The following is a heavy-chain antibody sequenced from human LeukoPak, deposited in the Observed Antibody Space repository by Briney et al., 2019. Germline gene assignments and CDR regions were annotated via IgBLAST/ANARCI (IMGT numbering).Heavy chain of an antibody. V-gene: IGHV1-2*02. CDR2: INPNNGGT. J-gene: IGHJ5*02. CDR3: ARDLCGSGSYYVA. CDR1: GYTFIDYY. Sequence: ASVKVSCKASGYTFIDYYMHWVRQAPGQGLEWMGWINPNNGGTHYAQMFQGRVTLTRDTSISTAYLELRWLTSDDTAVYYCARDLCGSGSYYVAWGQGTLVTVSS. D-gene: IGHD3-10*01.